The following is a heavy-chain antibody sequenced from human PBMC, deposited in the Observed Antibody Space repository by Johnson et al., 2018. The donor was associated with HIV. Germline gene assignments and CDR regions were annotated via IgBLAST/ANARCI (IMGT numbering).Heavy chain of an antibody. V-gene: IGHV3-33*01. Sequence: QVQLVESGGGVVQPGRSLRLSCAASGFTFSSYGMHWVRQAPGKGLEWVAFIRYDGSNKYYADSVKGRFTISRDNSKNTLYLQMNSLRAEDTAVYYCARGTGTDDAFDIWGQGTMVTVSS. D-gene: IGHD1-1*01. CDR1: GFTFSSYG. CDR3: ARGTGTDDAFDI. CDR2: IRYDGSNK. J-gene: IGHJ3*02.